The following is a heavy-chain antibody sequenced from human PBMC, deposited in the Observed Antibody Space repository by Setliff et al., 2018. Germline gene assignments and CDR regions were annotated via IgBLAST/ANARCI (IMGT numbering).Heavy chain of an antibody. J-gene: IGHJ4*02. Sequence: SETLSLTCGVFVTRGSFSGYYWSWIRQPPGKGLEWIGEISPGGSTIYNPSLRSRVTMSVDTSKNRFSLNLTSVTAADTAVYYCATSGFCSAGSCYSFDDWGQGALVTVSS. D-gene: IGHD2-15*01. CDR2: ISPGGST. CDR1: VTRGSFSGYY. V-gene: IGHV4-34*01. CDR3: ATSGFCSAGSCYSFDD.